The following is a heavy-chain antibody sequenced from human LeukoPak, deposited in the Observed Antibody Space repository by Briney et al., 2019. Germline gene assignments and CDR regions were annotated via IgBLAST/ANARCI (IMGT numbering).Heavy chain of an antibody. CDR2: ISGSGGST. J-gene: IGHJ4*02. D-gene: IGHD6-13*01. CDR3: AKDWGRYSSSWYYFDY. Sequence: GGSLRLSCAASGFTFSSYAMHWVRQAPGKGLEWVSVISGSGGSTDYADSVKGRFTISRDNSKNTLYLQMNSLRADDTAVYYCAKDWGRYSSSWYYFDYWGQGTLVTVSS. CDR1: GFTFSSYA. V-gene: IGHV3-23*01.